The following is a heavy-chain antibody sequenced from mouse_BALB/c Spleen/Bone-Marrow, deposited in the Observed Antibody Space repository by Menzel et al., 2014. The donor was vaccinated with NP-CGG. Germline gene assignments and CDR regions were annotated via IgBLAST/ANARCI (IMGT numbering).Heavy chain of an antibody. D-gene: IGHD2-5*01. V-gene: IGHV1S137*01. J-gene: IGHJ4*01. CDR3: ARGYSNNYAMEY. Sequence: VMLVESGAELVRPGVSVKISCKGSGYTFTDYAMHWVKQSHAESLEWIGVINTYFGDISYNQKFKGKATIAVDKTSXTVYMELARLTAEDSAIYYCARGYSNNYAMEYWGQGTSVTVSS. CDR2: INTYFGDI. CDR1: GYTFTDYA.